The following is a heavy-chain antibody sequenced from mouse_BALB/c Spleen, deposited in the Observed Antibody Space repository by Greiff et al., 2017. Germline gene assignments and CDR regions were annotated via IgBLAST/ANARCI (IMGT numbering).Heavy chain of an antibody. D-gene: IGHD2-3*01. J-gene: IGHJ4*01. Sequence: VQLQQSGAELVKPGASVKLSCKASGYTFTSYWMHWVKQRPGQGLEWIGEINPSNGRTNYNEKFKSKATLTVDKSSSTAYMQLSSLTSEDSAVYYCARDGSSAMDYWGQGTSVTVSS. CDR2: INPSNGRT. CDR3: ARDGSSAMDY. V-gene: IGHV1S81*02. CDR1: GYTFTSYW.